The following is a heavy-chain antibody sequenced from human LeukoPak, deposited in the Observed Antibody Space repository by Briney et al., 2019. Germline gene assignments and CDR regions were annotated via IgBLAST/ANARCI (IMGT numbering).Heavy chain of an antibody. CDR1: GYTFTSYY. J-gene: IGHJ6*02. CDR2: INPSGDST. D-gene: IGHD6-19*01. Sequence: GASVKVSCKASGYTFTSYYMHWVRQAPGQGLEWMGIINPSGDSTSYAQKFQGRVTMTRDTSTSTVYMELSSLRSEDTAVYYCARDVIAVAGTFLRDYGMDVWGQGTTVTVSS. V-gene: IGHV1-46*01. CDR3: ARDVIAVAGTFLRDYGMDV.